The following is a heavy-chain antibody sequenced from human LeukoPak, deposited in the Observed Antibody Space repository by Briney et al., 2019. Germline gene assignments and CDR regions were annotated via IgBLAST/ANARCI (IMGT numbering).Heavy chain of an antibody. Sequence: PGGSVRLSCAASGVIVSRNFMSWVRQAPGKGLQWVAIMYAGGTTDYSDSVRGRFHISRDSSNNTLSLQITSLRAEDTAVYYCARGSGSGWPLDRWGQGALVTVSS. CDR2: MYAGGTT. V-gene: IGHV3-53*01. CDR3: ARGSGSGWPLDR. D-gene: IGHD6-19*01. J-gene: IGHJ5*02. CDR1: GVIVSRNF.